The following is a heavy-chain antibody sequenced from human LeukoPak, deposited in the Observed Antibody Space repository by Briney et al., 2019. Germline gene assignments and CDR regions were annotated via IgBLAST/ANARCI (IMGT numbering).Heavy chain of an antibody. V-gene: IGHV4-34*01. Sequence: KPSETLSLTCAVYGGSFSGYYWSWIRQPPGKGLEWIGEINHSGSTNYSPSLKSRVTISVDTSKNQFSLRLSSVTAADTAVYYCARGQDIVVVPAASTLYYFDYWGQGTLVTVSS. CDR1: GGSFSGYY. CDR2: INHSGST. CDR3: ARGQDIVVVPAASTLYYFDY. D-gene: IGHD2-2*01. J-gene: IGHJ4*02.